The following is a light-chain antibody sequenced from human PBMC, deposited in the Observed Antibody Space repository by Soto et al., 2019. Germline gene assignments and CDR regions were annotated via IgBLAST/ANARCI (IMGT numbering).Light chain of an antibody. CDR3: QRYNDGST. J-gene: IGKJ1*01. V-gene: IGKV1-27*01. CDR2: AAS. CDR1: QGISNY. Sequence: DIQMTQSPSSLSASVGDRVTITCRASQGISNYLAWYQQKPGRVPTLLISAASTLQSGVPSRFCGSGSGTDFTLTITSLQPEDVATYYCQRYNDGSTFGQGTKVEI.